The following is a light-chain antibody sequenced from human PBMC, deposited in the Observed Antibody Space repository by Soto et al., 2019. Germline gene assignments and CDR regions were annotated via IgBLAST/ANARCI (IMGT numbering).Light chain of an antibody. CDR2: GDS. Sequence: QSVLTQQPSVSGARGQRVTISCTGSSSNIGAGYHVHWYQQLPGAAPKLLIFGDSNRPSGVPDRFSGSKSGTSASLAITGLQADDEADYYCQSSDSRLSGSDVFGTGTKVTVL. CDR1: SSNIGAGYH. CDR3: QSSDSRLSGSDV. J-gene: IGLJ1*01. V-gene: IGLV1-40*01.